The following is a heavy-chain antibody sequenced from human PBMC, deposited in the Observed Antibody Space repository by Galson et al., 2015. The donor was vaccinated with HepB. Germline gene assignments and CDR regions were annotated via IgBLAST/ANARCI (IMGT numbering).Heavy chain of an antibody. CDR1: GFTFSTCA. V-gene: IGHV3-23*01. J-gene: IGHJ4*02. Sequence: SLRLSCAASGFTFSTCAMTWVRQAPGKGLEWVSTISGNGGRTYHADSVKGRFTISRDNSKDTLYLHMNSLRAEDTAVYYCAKDQIWEFPHFLHYWVQGTLVTVTS. D-gene: IGHD5-18*01. CDR2: ISGNGGRT. CDR3: AKDQIWEFPHFLHY.